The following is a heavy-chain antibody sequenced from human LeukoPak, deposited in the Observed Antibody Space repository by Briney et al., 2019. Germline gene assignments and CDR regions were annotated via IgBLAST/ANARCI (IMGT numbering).Heavy chain of an antibody. Sequence: GESLRLSCTASGSTFSTYPMTWVLQAPGQGLEWVSAISGNSVTIYYADSVKGRFTISRDNSKNTLYLQMYSLRAEDTAVYYCVKILSGTYSFDLWGQGTLVTVSS. V-gene: IGHV3-23*01. D-gene: IGHD1-26*01. CDR2: ISGNSVTI. CDR3: VKILSGTYSFDL. CDR1: GSTFSTYP. J-gene: IGHJ4*02.